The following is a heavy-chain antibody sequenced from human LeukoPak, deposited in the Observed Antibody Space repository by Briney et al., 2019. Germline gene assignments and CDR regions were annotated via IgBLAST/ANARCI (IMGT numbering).Heavy chain of an antibody. J-gene: IGHJ5*02. CDR1: GFTFSSYA. D-gene: IGHD6-13*01. CDR3: ARDRMAAAGTSSWNWFDP. Sequence: GGSLRLSCAASGFTFSSYAMHWVRQAPGKGLEWVAVISYDGSNKYYADSVKGRFTISRDNSKNTLYLQMNSLRAEDTAVYYCARDRMAAAGTSSWNWFDPWGQGTLVTVSP. V-gene: IGHV3-30-3*01. CDR2: ISYDGSNK.